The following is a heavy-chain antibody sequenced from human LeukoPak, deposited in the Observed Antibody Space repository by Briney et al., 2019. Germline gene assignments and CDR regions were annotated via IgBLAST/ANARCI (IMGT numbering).Heavy chain of an antibody. V-gene: IGHV3-7*01. CDR1: GFTFSRYW. D-gene: IGHD3/OR15-3a*01. CDR2: INEDGSEK. CDR3: ARDSWTDY. J-gene: IGHJ4*02. Sequence: GGSLRLSCAASGFTFSRYWMSWLRQAPGKGLEWVANINEDGSEKYYVDSVKGRFTFSRDNARNSLYLQMNSLRAEDTAVYYCARDSWTDYWGQGTLVTVSS.